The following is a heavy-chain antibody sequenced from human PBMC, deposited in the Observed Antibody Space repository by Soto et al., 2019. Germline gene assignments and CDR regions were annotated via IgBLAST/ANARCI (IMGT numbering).Heavy chain of an antibody. J-gene: IGHJ6*02. CDR3: AKSTGCTAIGMGV. Sequence: EVQVVESGGGLVQPGRSLRLSCAASGFSFDDYAMHWVRQAPGKGLEWVSGISWNSGTICYADSVKGRFTISRDNAKNCFYLQMNRQSAEDAALYFCAKSTGCTAIGMGVWGQGTTVTVSS. D-gene: IGHD2-21*02. CDR2: ISWNSGTI. CDR1: GFSFDDYA. V-gene: IGHV3-9*01.